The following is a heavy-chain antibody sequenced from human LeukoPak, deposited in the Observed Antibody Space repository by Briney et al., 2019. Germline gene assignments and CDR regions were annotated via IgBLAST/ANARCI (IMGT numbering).Heavy chain of an antibody. Sequence: SETLSLTCTVSGGSITNYYWSWIRQPPGKGLDWIGYIYYSGSTYYNPSLKSRVTISVDTSKNQFSLKLSSVTAADTAVYYCARGDYSNYPFYYYYGMDVWGQGTTVTVSS. D-gene: IGHD4-11*01. J-gene: IGHJ6*02. V-gene: IGHV4-59*08. CDR2: IYYSGST. CDR1: GGSITNYY. CDR3: ARGDYSNYPFYYYYGMDV.